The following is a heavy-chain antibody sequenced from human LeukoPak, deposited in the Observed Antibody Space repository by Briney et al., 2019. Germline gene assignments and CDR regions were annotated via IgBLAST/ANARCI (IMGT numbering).Heavy chain of an antibody. CDR3: GRFTRFGYSVY. CDR2: IKKDGSKN. CDR1: GCTFSSYW. D-gene: IGHD3-16*01. Sequence: GGSLILSCAASGCTFSSYWISWVRQAPGQGLELVANIKKDGSKNQYVDSVTGPFAISRDNAENSLYLQMTSLKAEDTAVYHCGRFTRFGYSVYWGQGTLVTVSS. V-gene: IGHV3-7*04. J-gene: IGHJ4*02.